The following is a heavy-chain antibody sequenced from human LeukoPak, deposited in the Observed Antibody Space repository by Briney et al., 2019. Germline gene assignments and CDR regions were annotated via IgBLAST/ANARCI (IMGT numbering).Heavy chain of an antibody. CDR1: GGTFSSYA. CDR2: IIPIFGTA. D-gene: IGHD2-8*01. J-gene: IGHJ5*02. Sequence: ASVKVSCKASGGTFSSYAISWVRQAPRQGLEWMGRIIPIFGTANYAQKFQGRVTITTDESTSTAYMELSSLRSEDTAVYYCARAPTYANWFDPWGQGTLVTVSS. CDR3: ARAPTYANWFDP. V-gene: IGHV1-69*05.